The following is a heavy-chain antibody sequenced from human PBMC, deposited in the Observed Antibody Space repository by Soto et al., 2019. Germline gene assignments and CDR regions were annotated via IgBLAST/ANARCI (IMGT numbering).Heavy chain of an antibody. CDR2: IYYSGST. V-gene: IGHV4-30-4*01. J-gene: IGHJ5*02. D-gene: IGHD4-17*01. CDR1: GGSISSGDYY. Sequence: QVQLQESGPGLVKPSQTLALTCTVSGGSISSGDYYWSWIRQPPGKVLEWIGYIYYSGSTYYNPSLKSRVTISVDTSKNQFSLKRSSVTAADTAVYYCAGGGLDPADYGDPRPHNWCYPWGQGTLVTVSS. CDR3: AGGGLDPADYGDPRPHNWCYP.